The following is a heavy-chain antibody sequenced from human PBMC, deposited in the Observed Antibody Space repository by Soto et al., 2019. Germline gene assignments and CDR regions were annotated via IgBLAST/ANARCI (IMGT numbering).Heavy chain of an antibody. CDR3: ARIVVGVTNDY. CDR1: GDSVSSDGYF. D-gene: IGHD1-26*01. CDR2: ISYTGDT. J-gene: IGHJ4*02. Sequence: PSETLSLTCTVSGDSVSSDGYFWTWVRQPPGKGLEWIAYISYTGDTNYNPSLKSRVTISVDTSRNQFSLKVRSVSAADTAMYFCARIVVGVTNDYWGQGTLVTVSS. V-gene: IGHV4-61*08.